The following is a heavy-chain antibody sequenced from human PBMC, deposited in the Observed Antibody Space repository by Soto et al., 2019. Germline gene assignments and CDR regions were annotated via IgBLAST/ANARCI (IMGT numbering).Heavy chain of an antibody. D-gene: IGHD3-3*01. CDR3: ARGQAFWTGYYRMPYYFDY. J-gene: IGHJ4*02. CDR2: LYYSGST. CDR1: GGSVSSGSYY. V-gene: IGHV4-61*01. Sequence: TCTVSGGSVSSGSYYWSWIRQPPGKGLEYIGYLYYSGSTNYNPSLKSRVTISVDTPKNQFSLKLTSVTAADTAIYYCARGQAFWTGYYRMPYYFDYWGQGTLVTVSS.